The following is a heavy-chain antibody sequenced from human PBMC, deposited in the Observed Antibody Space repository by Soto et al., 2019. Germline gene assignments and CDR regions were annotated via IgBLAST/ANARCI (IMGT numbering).Heavy chain of an antibody. CDR2: IYYSGST. J-gene: IGHJ5*01. CDR1: GGSISSSSYY. V-gene: IGHV4-39*01. Sequence: SETLSLTCTVSGGSISSSSYYWVWIRQPPGKGLEWIGNIYYSGSTYYNPSLRSRVTISVDTSKNQFSLKLSSVTAADTAVYYCARQSEGYDILTGYPPDNWFDSWGQGTLVTVSS. CDR3: ARQSEGYDILTGYPPDNWFDS. D-gene: IGHD3-9*01.